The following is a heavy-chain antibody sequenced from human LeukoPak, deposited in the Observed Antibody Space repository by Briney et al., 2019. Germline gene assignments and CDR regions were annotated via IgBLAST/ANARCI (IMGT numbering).Heavy chain of an antibody. J-gene: IGHJ6*03. V-gene: IGHV1-69*13. CDR1: GGTFSTYA. CDR3: ASLIVVVPAALDYYYYYYMDV. D-gene: IGHD2-2*01. Sequence: GASVKVSCKASGGTFSTYAISWVRQAPGQGLEWMGGIIPIFGTANYAQKFQDRVTITADESTSTAYMELSSLRSEDTAVYYCASLIVVVPAALDYYYYYYMDVWGKGTTVTVSS. CDR2: IIPIFGTA.